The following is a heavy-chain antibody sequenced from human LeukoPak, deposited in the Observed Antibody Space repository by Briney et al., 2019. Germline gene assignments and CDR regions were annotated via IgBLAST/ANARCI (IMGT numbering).Heavy chain of an antibody. D-gene: IGHD1-26*01. CDR1: GFTFSSYS. CDR2: ISSSTSTI. Sequence: GSLRLSCAASGFTFSSYSMNWVRQAPGKGLEWVSYISSSTSTIYYADSVKGRFTISRDNAKNSLYLQMNSLRAEDTAVYYCARDMVGAHDAFDIWGQGTMVTVSS. J-gene: IGHJ3*02. V-gene: IGHV3-48*01. CDR3: ARDMVGAHDAFDI.